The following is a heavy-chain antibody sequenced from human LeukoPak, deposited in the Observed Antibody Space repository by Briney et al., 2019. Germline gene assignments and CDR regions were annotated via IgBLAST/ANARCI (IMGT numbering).Heavy chain of an antibody. Sequence: GESLKISCKGSGYSFTSYWIGWVRQMPGKGLEWMGIIYPGDSDTRYSPSFQGQVTISADKSISTAYLQWSSLKASDTAMHYCARHPLYYYDSSGYYSYFDYWGQGTLVTVSS. V-gene: IGHV5-51*01. CDR3: ARHPLYYYDSSGYYSYFDY. CDR2: IYPGDSDT. CDR1: GYSFTSYW. J-gene: IGHJ4*02. D-gene: IGHD3-22*01.